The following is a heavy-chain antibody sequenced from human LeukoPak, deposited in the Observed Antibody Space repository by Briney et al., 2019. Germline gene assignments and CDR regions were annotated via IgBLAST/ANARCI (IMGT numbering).Heavy chain of an antibody. J-gene: IGHJ5*02. V-gene: IGHV1-18*01. CDR3: ARQTGGSGWINWFDP. CDR1: GGTFSSYG. Sequence: GASVKVSCKASGGTFSSYGISWVRQAPGQGLEWMGWISAYNGNTNYAQKLQGRVTMTTDTSTSTAYMELRSLRSDDTAVYYCARQTGGSGWINWFDPWGQGTLVTVSS. CDR2: ISAYNGNT. D-gene: IGHD6-19*01.